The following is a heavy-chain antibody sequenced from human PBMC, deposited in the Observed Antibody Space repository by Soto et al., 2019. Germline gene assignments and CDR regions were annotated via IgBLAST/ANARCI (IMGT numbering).Heavy chain of an antibody. Sequence: SETLCLTCTVSGGSISSYYWSWIRQPPGKGLEWIGYIYYSGSTNYNPSLKSRVTISVDTSKNQFSLKLSSVTAADTAVYYCARRTTGGDYYYYGMDVWGQGTTVTVSS. V-gene: IGHV4-59*01. CDR3: ARRTTGGDYYYYGMDV. J-gene: IGHJ6*02. CDR2: IYYSGST. D-gene: IGHD3-16*01. CDR1: GGSISSYY.